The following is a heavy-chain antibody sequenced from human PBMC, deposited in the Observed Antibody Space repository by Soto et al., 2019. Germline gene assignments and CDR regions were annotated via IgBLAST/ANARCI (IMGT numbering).Heavy chain of an antibody. CDR3: ANNICGPSSGANDY. Sequence: EVQLLASGGGLVQPGGSLRLSCAASGFMFSSYVMNWVRQAPGMGLEWVSSITDNGGRTYYADSVTGRFTISRDNSKNTLLPPMTTLTADDTTVYYCANNICGPSSGANDYWCQGAVVTVSP. J-gene: IGHJ4*02. CDR1: GFMFSSYV. CDR2: ITDNGGRT. D-gene: IGHD6-25*01. V-gene: IGHV3-23*01.